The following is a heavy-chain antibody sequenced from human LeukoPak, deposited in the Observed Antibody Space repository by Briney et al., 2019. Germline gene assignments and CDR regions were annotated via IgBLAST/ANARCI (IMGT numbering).Heavy chain of an antibody. Sequence: GGSLRLSCAASGLTVSSNYMSWVRQAPGKGLEWVSVIYSGGSTYYADSVKGRFTISRHNSKNTLYLQMNSLRAEDTAVYYCASGPLRVAAAGQLDYWGQGTLVTVSS. D-gene: IGHD6-13*01. CDR2: IYSGGST. V-gene: IGHV3-53*04. CDR1: GLTVSSNY. J-gene: IGHJ4*02. CDR3: ASGPLRVAAAGQLDY.